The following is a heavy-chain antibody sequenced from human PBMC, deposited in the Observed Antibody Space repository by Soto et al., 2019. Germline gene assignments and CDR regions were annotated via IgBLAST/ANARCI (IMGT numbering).Heavy chain of an antibody. CDR1: GYSFTSYW. CDR2: IDPSDSYT. CDR3: ARNSGVVVAAVYGMDV. J-gene: IGHJ6*02. Sequence: PGESLKISCKGSGYSFTSYWISWVRQMPGKGLEWMGRIDPSDSYTNYSPSFQGHVTISADKSISTACLQWSSLKASDTAMYYCARNSGVVVAAVYGMDVWGQGTTVTVSS. D-gene: IGHD2-15*01. V-gene: IGHV5-10-1*01.